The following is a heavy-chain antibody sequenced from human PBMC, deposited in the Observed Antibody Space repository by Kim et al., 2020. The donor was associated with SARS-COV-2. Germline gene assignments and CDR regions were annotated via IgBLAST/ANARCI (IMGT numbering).Heavy chain of an antibody. CDR3: ARGNFRTGRITTNYGMDV. Sequence: SVKVSCKASGGTFSSYAISWVRQAPGQGLEWMGGIIPIFGTANYAQKFQGRVTITADESTSTAYMELSSLRSEDTAVYYCARGNFRTGRITTNYGMDVWGQGTTVTVSS. CDR1: GGTFSSYA. D-gene: IGHD1-1*01. J-gene: IGHJ6*02. CDR2: IIPIFGTA. V-gene: IGHV1-69*13.